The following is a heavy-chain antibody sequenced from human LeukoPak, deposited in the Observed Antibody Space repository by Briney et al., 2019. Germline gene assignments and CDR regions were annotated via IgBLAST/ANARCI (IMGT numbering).Heavy chain of an antibody. J-gene: IGHJ4*02. Sequence: GGSLRLSCAASGFTLSSFWMTWVRQTPGKGLEWVANIKADGSEEYYLDSVKGRFTISRDNAKSSLYLQMNSLRAEDTAVYYCARDLAWGGYWGQGTLVTVSS. D-gene: IGHD7-27*01. CDR1: GFTLSSFW. CDR2: IKADGSEE. V-gene: IGHV3-7*01. CDR3: ARDLAWGGY.